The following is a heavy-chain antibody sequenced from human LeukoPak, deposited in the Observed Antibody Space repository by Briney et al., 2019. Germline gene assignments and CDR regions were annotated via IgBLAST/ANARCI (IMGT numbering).Heavy chain of an antibody. CDR2: ISDDGRRK. V-gene: IGHV3-30*18. J-gene: IGHJ4*02. D-gene: IGHD4-17*01. CDR1: GFSFIGYG. Sequence: GGSLSLSCAASGFSFIGYGMHWVRQAPGKGLEWVGVISDDGRRKDYAGSVKGRFTISRDNSKDTLYLQMNSLRAEDTAVYYCAKRPSDYGDYVSYFDYWGQGTLVTVSS. CDR3: AKRPSDYGDYVSYFDY.